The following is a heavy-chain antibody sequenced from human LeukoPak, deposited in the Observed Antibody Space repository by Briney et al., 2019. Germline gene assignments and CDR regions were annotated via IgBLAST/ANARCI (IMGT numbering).Heavy chain of an antibody. CDR2: IYYSGST. Sequence: PSETLSLTCTVSGGSNNKYYWSWIRQPPGKGLEWIGYIYYSGSTNYNPSLKSRVTISVDTSKNQFSLKLSSVTAADTAVYYCARYVAVAENWFDPWGQGTLVTVSS. D-gene: IGHD6-19*01. CDR1: GGSNNKYY. J-gene: IGHJ5*02. CDR3: ARYVAVAENWFDP. V-gene: IGHV4-59*01.